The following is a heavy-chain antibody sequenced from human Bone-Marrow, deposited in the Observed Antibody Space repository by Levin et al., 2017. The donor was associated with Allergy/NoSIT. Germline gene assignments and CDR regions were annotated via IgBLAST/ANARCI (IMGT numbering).Heavy chain of an antibody. CDR2: IYYTGTT. Sequence: PSETLSLTCSVSGGSISRYYWSWIRQPPGKGLEWIGYIYYTGTTNYNPSLKSRVTISVDTSNNQFSLKLSSVTAADTAVYYWARDLSTIATTGTHYYYGMDGWGRGTTVTVSS. V-gene: IGHV4-59*01. CDR1: GGSISRYY. J-gene: IGHJ6*02. CDR3: ARDLSTIATTGTHYYYGMDG. D-gene: IGHD6-13*01.